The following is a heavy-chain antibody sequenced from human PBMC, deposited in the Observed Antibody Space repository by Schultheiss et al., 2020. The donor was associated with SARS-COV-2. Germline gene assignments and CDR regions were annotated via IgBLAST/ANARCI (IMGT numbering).Heavy chain of an antibody. V-gene: IGHV3-53*04. CDR3: ARHSSSSGFGYYYYYMDV. CDR2: IYSGGST. D-gene: IGHD6-6*01. J-gene: IGHJ6*03. Sequence: GGSLRLSCAASGFTVSSNYMSWVRQAPGKGLEWVSVIYSGGSTYYADSVKGRFTISRHNSKNTLYLQMNSLRAEDTAVYYCARHSSSSGFGYYYYYMDVWGKGTTVTVSS. CDR1: GFTVSSNY.